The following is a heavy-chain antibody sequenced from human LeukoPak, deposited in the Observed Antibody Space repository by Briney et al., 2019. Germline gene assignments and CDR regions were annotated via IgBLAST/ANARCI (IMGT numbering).Heavy chain of an antibody. J-gene: IGHJ5*02. V-gene: IGHV3-48*01. CDR1: GFTFSSYS. CDR3: ASYRGDGYWFDP. CDR2: ISSSSSTI. Sequence: PGGSLRLSWAASGFTFSSYSMLWVRQAPGKGRDWVSYISSSSSTIYYADSVKGRFTISRDNAKNSLYLQMNTLRAEDTAVYYCASYRGDGYWFDPWGQGTLVTVSS. D-gene: IGHD3-16*02.